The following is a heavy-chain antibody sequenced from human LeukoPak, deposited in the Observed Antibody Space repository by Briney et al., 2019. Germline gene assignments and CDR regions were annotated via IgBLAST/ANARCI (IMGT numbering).Heavy chain of an antibody. CDR2: IYYSGST. CDR3: ARTHCSGGSCYPAPFDP. V-gene: IGHV4-59*12. CDR1: GGSISSYY. Sequence: SETLSLTCTVSGGSISSYYWSWIRQPPGKGLEWIGYIYYSGSTNYNPSLKSRVTISVDTSKNQFSLKLSSVTAADTAVYYCARTHCSGGSCYPAPFDPWGQGTLVTVSS. D-gene: IGHD2-15*01. J-gene: IGHJ5*02.